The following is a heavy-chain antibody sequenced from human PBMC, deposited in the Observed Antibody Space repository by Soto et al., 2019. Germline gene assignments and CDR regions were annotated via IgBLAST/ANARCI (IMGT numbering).Heavy chain of an antibody. V-gene: IGHV1-18*04. Sequence: ASVKVSCKASGYTFTSYGISWVRQAPGQGLEWMGWISAYNGNTNYAQKLQGRVTMTTDTSTSTAYMELRSLRSDDTAVYYCARVGAYDILTGYYNPPYYYYYYGMDVWGQGTTVTSP. D-gene: IGHD3-9*01. CDR3: ARVGAYDILTGYYNPPYYYYYYGMDV. J-gene: IGHJ6*02. CDR2: ISAYNGNT. CDR1: GYTFTSYG.